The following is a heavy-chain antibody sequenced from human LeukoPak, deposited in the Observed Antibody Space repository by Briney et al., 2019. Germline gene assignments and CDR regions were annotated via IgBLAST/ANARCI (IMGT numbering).Heavy chain of an antibody. Sequence: ASVKVSCKTSGYTFNNYGISWVRQAPGQGLEWLGWISAYNGEKIYAQKVQGRVTMTTDTSTTTAYMELTSLRSDDTAVYYCARDRGNFWSGYGDWGQGTLVTVPS. CDR1: GYTFNNYG. CDR3: ARDRGNFWSGYGD. CDR2: ISAYNGEK. J-gene: IGHJ4*02. V-gene: IGHV1-18*01. D-gene: IGHD3-3*01.